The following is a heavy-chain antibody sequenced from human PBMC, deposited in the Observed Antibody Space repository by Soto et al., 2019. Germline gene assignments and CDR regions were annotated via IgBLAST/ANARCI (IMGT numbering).Heavy chain of an antibody. V-gene: IGHV6-1*01. CDR3: ARDPRSAYYHDH. D-gene: IGHD3-3*01. CDR1: EDSVSSTSTA. Sequence: SQTLSLTCAISEDSVSSTSTAWSWIRQSPSRGLEWLGRTYYRSKWYSDYAVSVKSRITINPDTSKNQFSLKLTSVTAADTAVYYCARDPRSAYYHDHWGQGTLVTVSS. CDR2: TYYRSKWYS. J-gene: IGHJ4*02.